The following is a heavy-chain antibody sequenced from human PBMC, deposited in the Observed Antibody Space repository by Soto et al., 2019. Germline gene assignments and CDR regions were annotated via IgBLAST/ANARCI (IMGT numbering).Heavy chain of an antibody. V-gene: IGHV4-30-4*01. CDR1: GGSISSGDHY. CDR3: ARRYGDYYYGMDV. D-gene: IGHD4-17*01. Sequence: SETLSLTCTVSGGSISSGDHYWSWIRQPPGKGLEWIGYIYYRGSTYYNPSLKSRVIISVDTSKNQFSLKLSSVTAADTAVYYCARRYGDYYYGMDVWGQGTTVTVSS. J-gene: IGHJ6*02. CDR2: IYYRGST.